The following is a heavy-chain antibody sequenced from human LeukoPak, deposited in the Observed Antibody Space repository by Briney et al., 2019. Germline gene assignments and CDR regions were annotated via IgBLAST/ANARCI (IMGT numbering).Heavy chain of an antibody. D-gene: IGHD3-10*01. V-gene: IGHV3-30*03. CDR2: ISYDGSNE. J-gene: IGHJ6*02. CDR3: VRGEYYSSSGMDV. CDR1: GFTFSDYG. Sequence: GRSLRLSRAASGFTFSDYGMHWVRQAPGKGLEWVAAISYDGSNEYFGDSLKGRSTISRDNSKNTLYLQMNRLRVEDTAVYYCVRGEYYSSSGMDVWGQGTTVTVSS.